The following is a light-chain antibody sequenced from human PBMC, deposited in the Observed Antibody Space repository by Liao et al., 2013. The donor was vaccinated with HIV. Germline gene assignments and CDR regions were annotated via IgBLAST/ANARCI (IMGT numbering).Light chain of an antibody. CDR2: QDT. Sequence: SYELTQSPSVSVSPGQTASIPCSGDKLGERDASWYQQKPGQSPILVIYQDTYRPSGIPERFSGSNSGNTATLTISGTQPMDEADYYCQAWDRNTAIFGGGTKLTVL. V-gene: IGLV3-1*01. CDR1: KLGERD. J-gene: IGLJ2*01. CDR3: QAWDRNTAI.